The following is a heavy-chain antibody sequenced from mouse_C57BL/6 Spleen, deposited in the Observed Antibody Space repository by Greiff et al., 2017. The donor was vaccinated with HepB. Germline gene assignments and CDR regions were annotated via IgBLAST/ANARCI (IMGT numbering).Heavy chain of an antibody. CDR1: GFTFSSYA. Sequence: EVQLQQSGEGLVKPGGSLKLSCAASGFTFSSYAMSWVRQTPEKRLEWVAYISSGGDYIYYADTVKGRFTISRDNARNTLYLQMSSLKSEDTAMYYCTRFYYGSSWYFDVWGTGTTVSVSS. CDR3: TRFYYGSSWYFDV. D-gene: IGHD1-1*01. J-gene: IGHJ1*03. V-gene: IGHV5-9-1*02. CDR2: ISSGGDYI.